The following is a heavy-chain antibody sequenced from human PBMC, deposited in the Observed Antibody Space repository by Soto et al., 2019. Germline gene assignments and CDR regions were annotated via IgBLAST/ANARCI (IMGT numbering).Heavy chain of an antibody. J-gene: IGHJ6*02. D-gene: IGHD6-13*01. Sequence: PATGRERVGRVRPSGGSTSYAQKLQGRVTMTRETSTSTVYMELSSLRSEDTAVYYCARYGLIAAAGIDYYYYYGMDVWGQGTTVTAP. V-gene: IGHV1-46*03. CDR2: VRPSGGST. CDR3: ARYGLIAAAGIDYYYYYGMDV.